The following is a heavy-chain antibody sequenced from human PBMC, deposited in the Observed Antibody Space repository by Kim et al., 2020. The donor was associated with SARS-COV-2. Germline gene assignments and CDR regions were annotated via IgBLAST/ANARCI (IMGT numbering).Heavy chain of an antibody. CDR2: INHSGST. D-gene: IGHD6-13*01. V-gene: IGHV4-34*01. J-gene: IGHJ4*02. Sequence: SETLSLTCAVYGGSFSGYYWSWIRQPPGKGLEWIGEINHSGSTNYNPSLKSRVTISVDTSKNQFSLKLSSVTAADTAVYYCASIGSSSWYVDYWGQGTLV. CDR3: ASIGSSSWYVDY. CDR1: GGSFSGYY.